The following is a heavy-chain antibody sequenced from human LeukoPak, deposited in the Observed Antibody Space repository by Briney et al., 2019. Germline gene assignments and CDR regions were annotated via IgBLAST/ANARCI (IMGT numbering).Heavy chain of an antibody. CDR2: INHSGST. V-gene: IGHV4-34*01. J-gene: IGHJ4*02. Sequence: SEILSLTCAVYGGSFSGYYWSWIRQPPGKGLEWIGEINHSGSTNYNPSLKSRVTISVDTSKNQFSLKLSSVTAADTAVYYCARKGRYCSSTSCYFDYWGQGTLVTVSS. CDR3: ARKGRYCSSTSCYFDY. CDR1: GGSFSGYY. D-gene: IGHD2-2*01.